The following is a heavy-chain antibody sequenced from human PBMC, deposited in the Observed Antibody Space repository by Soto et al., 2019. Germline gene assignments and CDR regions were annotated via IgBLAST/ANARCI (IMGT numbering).Heavy chain of an antibody. CDR3: ARDPGGVGPFRRRWFDP. Sequence: ASVKVSCKASGYTFTSYGISWVRQAPGQGLEWMGWISAYNGNTNYAQKLQGRVTMTTDTSTSTAYMELRSLRSDDTAVYYCARDPGGVGPFRRRWFDPWGQGTLVTVSS. V-gene: IGHV1-18*01. D-gene: IGHD3-16*01. CDR2: ISAYNGNT. CDR1: GYTFTSYG. J-gene: IGHJ5*02.